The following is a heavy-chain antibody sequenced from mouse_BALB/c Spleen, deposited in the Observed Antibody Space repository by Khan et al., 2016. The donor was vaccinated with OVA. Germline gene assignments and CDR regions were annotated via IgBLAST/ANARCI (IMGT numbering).Heavy chain of an antibody. J-gene: IGHJ3*01. V-gene: IGHV5-6*01. Sequence: EVQLQESGRDLVKPGGSLKLSCAASGFTFSTYGMSWVRQTPDKRLEWVATVSTGGSYTYYPDSVKGRFTISRDNAKNTLYLQMSGLKSEDTAMFYCTRLAYYYDSEGFAYWGQGTLVTVSA. D-gene: IGHD1-1*01. CDR2: VSTGGSYT. CDR1: GFTFSTYG. CDR3: TRLAYYYDSEGFAY.